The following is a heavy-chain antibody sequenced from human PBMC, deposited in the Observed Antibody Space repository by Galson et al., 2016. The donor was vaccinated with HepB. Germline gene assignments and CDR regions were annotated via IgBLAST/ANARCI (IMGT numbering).Heavy chain of an antibody. Sequence: SLRLSCAASGFSFGSYEMDWVRLAAGKGLEWVASIKEDGSEKYYVDSVKGRFTISRDNAKNSLYVQMNNLRVADTAVYYCARRRGGTTWYFFDYWGQGTLVTVSS. D-gene: IGHD4-17*01. J-gene: IGHJ4*02. CDR3: ARRRGGTTWYFFDY. CDR1: GFSFGSYE. CDR2: IKEDGSEK. V-gene: IGHV3-7*03.